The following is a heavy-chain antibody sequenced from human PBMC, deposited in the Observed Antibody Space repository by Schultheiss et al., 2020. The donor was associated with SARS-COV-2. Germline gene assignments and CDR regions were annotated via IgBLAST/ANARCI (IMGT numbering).Heavy chain of an antibody. D-gene: IGHD6-19*01. CDR2: INHSGST. CDR3: ARLELYSSGWYGVEDY. V-gene: IGHV4-34*01. CDR1: GGSFSGYY. Sequence: SETLSLTCAVYGGSFSGYYWSWIRQPPGKGLEWIGEINHSGSTNYNPSLKSRVTISVDTSKNQFSLKLSSVTAADTAVYYCARLELYSSGWYGVEDYWGQGTLVTVSS. J-gene: IGHJ4*02.